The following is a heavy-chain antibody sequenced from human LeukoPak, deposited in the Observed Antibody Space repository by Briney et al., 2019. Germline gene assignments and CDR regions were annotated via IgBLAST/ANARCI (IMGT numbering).Heavy chain of an antibody. CDR3: AGGHVWCGELSAIDAFDI. CDR2: INHSGST. Sequence: SETLSLTCAVYGGSFSGYYWSWIRQPPGKGLEWMGEINHSGSTNYNPSLKNRVTITGDTSKIQISLNLSSVTAADTAVYYCAGGHVWCGELSAIDAFDIWGRGTMVTVSS. D-gene: IGHD3-10*01. V-gene: IGHV4-34*01. J-gene: IGHJ3*02. CDR1: GGSFSGYY.